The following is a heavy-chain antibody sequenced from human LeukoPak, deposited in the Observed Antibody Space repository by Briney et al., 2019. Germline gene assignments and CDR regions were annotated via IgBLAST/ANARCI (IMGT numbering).Heavy chain of an antibody. J-gene: IGHJ6*03. CDR2: IKSKTDAGTT. Sequence: TGGSLRLSCAASGFTFSNAWMSWVRQAPGKGLELVGRIKSKTDAGTTDYAAPVKGRFTISRDDSKNTLYLQMNSLKTEDTAVYYCTAYDFWSGYYLETYYYMDVWGKGTTVTVSS. CDR1: GFTFSNAW. D-gene: IGHD3-3*01. CDR3: TAYDFWSGYYLETYYYMDV. V-gene: IGHV3-15*01.